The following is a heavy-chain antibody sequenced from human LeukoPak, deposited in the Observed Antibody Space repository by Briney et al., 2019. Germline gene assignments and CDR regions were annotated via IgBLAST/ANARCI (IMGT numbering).Heavy chain of an antibody. CDR1: GGSMSTYY. J-gene: IGHJ4*02. D-gene: IGHD6-13*01. CDR2: IYYSGST. Sequence: SETLSLTCTVSGGSMSTYYWSWIRQPPGKGLEWIGYIYYSGSTNYNPSLKSRVTISVDTSKNQFSLKLSSVTAADTAVYYCARHTPYSSSRTFDYWGQGTLVTVSS. CDR3: ARHTPYSSSRTFDY. V-gene: IGHV4-59*08.